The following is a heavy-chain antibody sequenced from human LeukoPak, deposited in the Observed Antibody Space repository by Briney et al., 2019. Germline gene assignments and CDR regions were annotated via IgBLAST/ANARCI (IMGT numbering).Heavy chain of an antibody. CDR3: ARGAHPHYYGSGSYPAPFDY. CDR2: IKRDGSAK. Sequence: GGSLRLSCAASGFTFSSYWMTWVRQAPGKGLEWVANIKRDGSAKYYVDSVKGRFTISRDNAKNSLYLQMNSLRAEDTAVYFCARGAHPHYYGSGSYPAPFDYWGQGTLVTVSS. V-gene: IGHV3-7*01. CDR1: GFTFSSYW. J-gene: IGHJ4*02. D-gene: IGHD3-10*01.